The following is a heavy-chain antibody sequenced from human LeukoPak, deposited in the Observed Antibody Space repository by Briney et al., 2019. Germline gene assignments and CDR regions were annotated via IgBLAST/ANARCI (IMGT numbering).Heavy chain of an antibody. D-gene: IGHD4-11*01. CDR2: IKQDGTET. CDR3: AREDHSNYQY. Sequence: PGGSLRLSCTVSGFIFSNYWMSWIRQAPGRGLEWVASIKQDGTETHYVDSVKGRFTISKDNAKNSLYLQLDSLRVEDTAVYYCAREDHSNYQYWGQGILVTVSS. J-gene: IGHJ4*02. V-gene: IGHV3-7*03. CDR1: GFIFSNYW.